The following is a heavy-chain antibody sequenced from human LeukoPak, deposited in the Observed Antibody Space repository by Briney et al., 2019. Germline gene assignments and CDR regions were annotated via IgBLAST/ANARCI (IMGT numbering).Heavy chain of an antibody. CDR2: ISSSSSYI. CDR1: GFTFSSYS. D-gene: IGHD2-15*01. CDR3: ARDTSSGGSCYGY. V-gene: IGHV3-21*01. Sequence: GGSLRLSCAASGFTFSSYSMNWVRQAPGKGLEWVSSISSSSSYIYYADSVKGRFTISRDNAKNSLYLQMNSLRAEDTAVYYCARDTSSGGSCYGYWGQGTLVTVSS. J-gene: IGHJ4*02.